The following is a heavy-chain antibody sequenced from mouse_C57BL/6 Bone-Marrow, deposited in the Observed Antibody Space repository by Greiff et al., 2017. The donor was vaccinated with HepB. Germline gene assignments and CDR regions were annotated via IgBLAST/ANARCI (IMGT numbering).Heavy chain of an antibody. CDR1: GFTFSDYG. D-gene: IGHD4-1*01. V-gene: IGHV5-17*01. J-gene: IGHJ2*01. CDR2: ISSGSSTI. Sequence: EVKLVESGGGLVKPGGSLKLSCAASGFTFSDYGMHWVRQAPEKGLEWVAYISSGSSTIYYADTVKGRFTISRDNAKNTLFLQMTSLRSEDTAMYYCARETGVPFDDWGQGTTLTVSS. CDR3: ARETGVPFDD.